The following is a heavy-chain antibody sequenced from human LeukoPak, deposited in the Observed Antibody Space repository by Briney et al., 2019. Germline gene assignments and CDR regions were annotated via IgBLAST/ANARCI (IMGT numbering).Heavy chain of an antibody. CDR3: ARDIAAAGREDYFDY. CDR2: INPSGGST. J-gene: IGHJ4*02. CDR1: GYTFTSYY. V-gene: IGHV1-46*01. D-gene: IGHD6-13*01. Sequence: ASVKVSCKASGYTFTSYYMHWVRQAPGQGLEWMGIINPSGGSTSYAQKFQGRVTMTRDTSTSTVYMELSSLRSEDTAVYHCARDIAAAGREDYFDYWGQGTLVTVSS.